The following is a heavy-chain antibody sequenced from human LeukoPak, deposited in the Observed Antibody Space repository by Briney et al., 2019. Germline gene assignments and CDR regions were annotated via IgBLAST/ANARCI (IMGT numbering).Heavy chain of an antibody. Sequence: SETLSLACAVYGGSFSGYYWSWIRQPPGKGLEWIGEINHSGSTNYNPSLKSRVTISVDTSKNQFSLKLSSVTAADTAVYYCARGYQLLSYYYYYGMDVWGQGTTVTVSS. CDR1: GGSFSGYY. V-gene: IGHV4-34*01. D-gene: IGHD2-2*01. J-gene: IGHJ6*02. CDR3: ARGYQLLSYYYYYGMDV. CDR2: INHSGST.